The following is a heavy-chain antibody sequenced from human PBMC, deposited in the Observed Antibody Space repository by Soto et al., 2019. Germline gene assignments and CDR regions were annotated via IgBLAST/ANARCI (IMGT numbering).Heavy chain of an antibody. Sequence: QVQLQESGPGLVKPSGTLSLTCAVSGGSISSSNWWSWVRQPPGKGLEWIGEIYHSGSTNYNPSLKCRVTISVDKSKNTFSLKLSSVTAADTAVYYCARGSGRYYYGMDVWGQGTTVTVAS. D-gene: IGHD1-26*01. CDR2: IYHSGST. CDR3: ARGSGRYYYGMDV. V-gene: IGHV4-4*02. J-gene: IGHJ6*02. CDR1: GGSISSSNW.